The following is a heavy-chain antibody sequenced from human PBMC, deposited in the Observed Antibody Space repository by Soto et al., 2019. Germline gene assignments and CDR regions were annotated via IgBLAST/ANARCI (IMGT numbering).Heavy chain of an antibody. D-gene: IGHD3-3*01. J-gene: IGHJ4*02. V-gene: IGHV3-73*01. CDR2: IRSKANSYAT. CDR1: GFTFSGSA. CDR3: TRPGDFWSGRKKIAFDY. Sequence: EVQLVESGGGLVQPGGSLKLSCAASGFTFSGSAMHWVRQASGKGLEWVGRIRSKANSYATAYAASVKGRFTISRDDSKNTAYLQMNSLKTEDTAVYYCTRPGDFWSGRKKIAFDYWGQGTLVTVSS.